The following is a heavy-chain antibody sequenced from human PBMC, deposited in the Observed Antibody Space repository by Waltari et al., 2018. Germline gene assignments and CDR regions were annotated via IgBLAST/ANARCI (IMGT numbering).Heavy chain of an antibody. CDR3: ARDYCDRTNCHGMDV. V-gene: IGHV3-30*04. CDR2: ISYNERNI. J-gene: IGHJ6*02. Sequence: QVQLVESGGGVVQPGRSLRLSCAASDFPFSSFATPWVRQAPGKGLEWVAVISYNERNIYYVDSVKGRFTISRDNSQKMLYLQMNSLRAEDTAVYYCARDYCDRTNCHGMDVWGRGTTVTVSS. CDR1: DFPFSSFA. D-gene: IGHD3-22*01.